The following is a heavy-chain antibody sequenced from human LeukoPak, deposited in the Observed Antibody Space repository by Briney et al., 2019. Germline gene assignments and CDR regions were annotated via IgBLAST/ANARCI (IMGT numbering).Heavy chain of an antibody. D-gene: IGHD4-17*01. J-gene: IGHJ4*02. V-gene: IGHV3-73*01. CDR2: IRSKANSYAT. CDR1: GFTFCGSA. Sequence: GGSLRLSCAASGFTFCGSAMHWVRQASGKGLEWVGRIRSKANSYATAYAASVKGRFTISRDDSKNTAYLQMNSLKTEDTAVYYCTRPLISDYGDYVNYWGQGTLVTVSS. CDR3: TRPLISDYGDYVNY.